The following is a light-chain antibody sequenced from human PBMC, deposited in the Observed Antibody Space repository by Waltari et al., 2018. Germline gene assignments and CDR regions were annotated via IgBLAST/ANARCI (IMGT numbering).Light chain of an antibody. CDR2: GAS. V-gene: IGKV3-15*01. CDR3: QQYNDWPLT. Sequence: ELVMTQSPATLSASPGETVPLSCRASQSVNSRLAWYQQKPGQAPTLLIYGASTRATGIPARFSGSGSATEFTLTISSLQSEDFAVYYCQQYNDWPLTFGQGTKVEIK. CDR1: QSVNSR. J-gene: IGKJ1*01.